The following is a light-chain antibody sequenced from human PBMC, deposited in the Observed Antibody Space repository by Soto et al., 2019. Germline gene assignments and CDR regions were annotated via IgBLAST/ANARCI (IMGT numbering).Light chain of an antibody. CDR3: QTWGTGIVV. V-gene: IGLV4-69*01. Sequence: QLVLTQSPSASASLGASVKLTCTLSRGHSRYAIAWHQQQPEKGPRYLMKVNSDGSHSKGDGIPDRFSGSSSGAERHLTISSLQSEDEADYYCQTWGTGIVVFGGGTKLTVL. J-gene: IGLJ2*01. CDR1: RGHSRYA. CDR2: VNSDGSH.